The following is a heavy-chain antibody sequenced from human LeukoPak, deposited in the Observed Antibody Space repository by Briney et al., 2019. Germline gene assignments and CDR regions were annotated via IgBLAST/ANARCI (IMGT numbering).Heavy chain of an antibody. CDR2: ISYDGSNK. Sequence: PGGSLRLSCAASGFTFSSYAMHWVRQAPGKGLEWVAVISYDGSNKYYADPVKGRFTISRDNSRNTVYLQINSLRAEDTAVYYCGNTTVGYSSGQKPAWPVDYWGQGTLVTVSS. CDR1: GFTFSSYA. CDR3: GNTTVGYSSGQKPAWPVDY. V-gene: IGHV3-30*07. J-gene: IGHJ4*02. D-gene: IGHD5-18*01.